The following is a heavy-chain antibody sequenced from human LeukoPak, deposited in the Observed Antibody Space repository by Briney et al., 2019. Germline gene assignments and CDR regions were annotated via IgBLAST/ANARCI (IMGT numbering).Heavy chain of an antibody. CDR2: IKSKTDGGTT. Sequence: PGGSLRLSCAASGFTFSNAWMSWVRQAPGKGLEWVGRIKSKTDGGTTDYAALVKGRFTISRDDSKNTLYLQMNSLKTEDTAVYYCTTDLIANYYDSSGYYGGLENYWGQGTLVTVSS. CDR1: GFTFSNAW. D-gene: IGHD3-22*01. V-gene: IGHV3-15*01. CDR3: TTDLIANYYDSSGYYGGLENY. J-gene: IGHJ4*02.